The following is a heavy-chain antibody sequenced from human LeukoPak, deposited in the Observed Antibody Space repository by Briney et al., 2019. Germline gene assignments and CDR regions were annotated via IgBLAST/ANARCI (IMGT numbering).Heavy chain of an antibody. J-gene: IGHJ4*02. D-gene: IGHD3-3*01. CDR2: ISSSSSTI. CDR1: GFTFSSYS. CDR3: ARGEYYDFWSGYPFDY. Sequence: GGSLRLSCAASGFTFSSYSMNWVRQAPGKGLEWVSYISSSSSTIYYADSVKGRFTISRDNAKNSLYLQMNSLRAEDTAVYYCARGEYYDFWSGYPFDYWGQGTLVTVSS. V-gene: IGHV3-48*01.